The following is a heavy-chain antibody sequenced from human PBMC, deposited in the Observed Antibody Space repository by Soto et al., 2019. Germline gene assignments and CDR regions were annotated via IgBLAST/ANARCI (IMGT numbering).Heavy chain of an antibody. D-gene: IGHD6-13*01. Sequence: GESLKISCKGSGYDFTSHWIGWARQMPGKGLEWMGIIYPGDSDTRYSPTLRGQVTLSVDKSISIAYLQWSSLKASDTAMYYCARSTGSSSWYEYNWFDPWGQGTLVTV. CDR1: GYDFTSHW. J-gene: IGHJ5*02. V-gene: IGHV5-51*01. CDR3: ARSTGSSSWYEYNWFDP. CDR2: IYPGDSDT.